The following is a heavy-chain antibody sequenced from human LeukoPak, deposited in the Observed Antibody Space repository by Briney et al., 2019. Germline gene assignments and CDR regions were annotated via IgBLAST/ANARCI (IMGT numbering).Heavy chain of an antibody. CDR3: ARGPTRGNSFDY. CDR1: GITVSSNY. D-gene: IGHD4-23*01. Sequence: PGGSLRLSCAASGITVSSNYVTWVRQAPGKGLEWVSSISNRGDYIYYADSVKGRFTISRDNAKNSLYLQMNSLRAEDTAVYYCARGPTRGNSFDYWGQGTLVTVSS. J-gene: IGHJ4*02. V-gene: IGHV3-21*01. CDR2: ISNRGDYI.